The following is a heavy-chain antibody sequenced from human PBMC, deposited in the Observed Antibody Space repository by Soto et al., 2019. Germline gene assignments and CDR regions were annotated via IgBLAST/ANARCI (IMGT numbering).Heavy chain of an antibody. J-gene: IGHJ3*02. CDR3: ARAGSASTIFGVVIISGDDAVDI. Sequence: ASVKVSCKASGYTFTSYGISWVRQAPGQGLEWMGWINPNSGGTNYAQKFQGWVTMTRDTSISTDYMELSRLRSDDTAVYYCARAGSASTIFGVVIISGDDAVDIGG. D-gene: IGHD3-3*01. V-gene: IGHV1-2*04. CDR2: INPNSGGT. CDR1: GYTFTSYG.